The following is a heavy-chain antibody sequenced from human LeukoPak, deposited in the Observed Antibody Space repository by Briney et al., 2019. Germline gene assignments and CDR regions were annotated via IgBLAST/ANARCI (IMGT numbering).Heavy chain of an antibody. D-gene: IGHD3-22*01. V-gene: IGHV3-11*05. CDR3: ARALYYDSSGPGY. CDR2: ISSSSSYT. Sequence: PGGSLRLSCAASGFTFSDYYMSWIRQAPGKGLEWVSYISSSSSYTNYADSVKGRFTISRDNAKNSLYLQMNSLRAEDTAVYYCARALYYDSSGPGYWGQGTLVTVPS. J-gene: IGHJ4*02. CDR1: GFTFSDYY.